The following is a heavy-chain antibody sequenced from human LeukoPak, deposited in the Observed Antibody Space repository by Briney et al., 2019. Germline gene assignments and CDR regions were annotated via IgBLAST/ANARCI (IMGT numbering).Heavy chain of an antibody. CDR2: IDWDDDK. J-gene: IGHJ4*02. V-gene: IGHV2-70*04. CDR1: GFSLSTSGMR. CDR3: ARRTSSSFYFDY. D-gene: IGHD6-6*01. Sequence: EPGPTLVKPTQTLTLTCTFSGFSLSTSGMRVSWIRQPPGKALEWLARIDWDDDKFYSTSLKTRLTISKDTSKNQVVLTMTNMDPVDTTIYYCARRTSSSFYFDYWGQGTLVTVSS.